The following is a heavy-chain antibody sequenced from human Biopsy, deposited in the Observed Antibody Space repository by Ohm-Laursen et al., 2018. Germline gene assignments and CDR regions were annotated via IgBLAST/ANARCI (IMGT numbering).Heavy chain of an antibody. CDR3: ATPFQYYDSWGGYPPFDH. CDR2: MNPNSGNT. J-gene: IGHJ4*02. Sequence: ASVKVSCKASGYTFTNYNVNWVRQATGQGLEWMGWMNPNSGNTGYAQKFQGRVTMTRNTSISTAYMELSNLKSEDTAVYYCATPFQYYDSWGGYPPFDHWGQGTLVTVSS. V-gene: IGHV1-8*01. D-gene: IGHD3-3*01. CDR1: GYTFTNYN.